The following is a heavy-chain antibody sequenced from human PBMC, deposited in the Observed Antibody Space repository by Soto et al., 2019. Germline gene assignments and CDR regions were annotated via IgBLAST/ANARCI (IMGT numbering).Heavy chain of an antibody. CDR2: IWYDGSNK. V-gene: IGHV3-33*01. CDR1: GFTFSSYG. Sequence: GGSLRLSCAASGFTFSSYGMHWVRQAPGKGLEWVAVIWYDGSNKYYADSVKGRFTISRDNSKNTLYLQMNSLRAEDTAVYYCARDGGVTMRTGGLDYWGQGTLVTVSS. CDR3: ARDGGVTMRTGGLDY. D-gene: IGHD3-22*01. J-gene: IGHJ4*02.